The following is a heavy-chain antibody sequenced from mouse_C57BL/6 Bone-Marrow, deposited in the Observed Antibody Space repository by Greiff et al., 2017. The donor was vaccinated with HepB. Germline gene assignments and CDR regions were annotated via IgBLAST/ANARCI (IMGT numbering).Heavy chain of an antibody. D-gene: IGHD2-3*01. V-gene: IGHV5-16*01. CDR2: INYDGSST. J-gene: IGHJ4*01. CDR1: GFTFSDYY. CDR3: ARDVGWTMDY. Sequence: EVQLVESEGGLVQPGSSMKISCTASGFTFSDYYMAWVRQVPVKGLEWVANINYDGSSTYYLDSLKSRVIISRENAKNILYLQMRSQKSEDTATYYGARDVGWTMDYWGQGTSVTVSS.